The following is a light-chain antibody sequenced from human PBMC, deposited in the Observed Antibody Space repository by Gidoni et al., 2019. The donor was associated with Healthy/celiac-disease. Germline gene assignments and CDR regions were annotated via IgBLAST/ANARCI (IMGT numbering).Light chain of an antibody. CDR1: PSVSSN. Sequence: EIVMTQSPATLSVSPGERATISCRASPSVSSNLAWYKQKPGQAPRLLIYGASTRATGNPARFSGSGSGTEFTLTISSLQSEDFAVYYCQQYNNWPPYTFXXXTKLEIK. V-gene: IGKV3-15*01. CDR3: QQYNNWPPYT. J-gene: IGKJ2*01. CDR2: GAS.